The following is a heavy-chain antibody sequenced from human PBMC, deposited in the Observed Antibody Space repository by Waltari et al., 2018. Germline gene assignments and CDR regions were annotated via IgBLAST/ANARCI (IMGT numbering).Heavy chain of an antibody. CDR2: IYYSGST. V-gene: IGHV4-59*01. J-gene: IGHJ4*02. D-gene: IGHD1-26*01. CDR1: GGSISSYS. CDR3: ARGGPWEWFNY. Sequence: QVQLQESGPGLVKPSETLSLTCTVSGGSISSYSWSWIRQPPGKGLEWIGYIYYSGSTNYNPSLKSRVTISVDTSKNQFSLKLSSVTAADTAVYYCARGGPWEWFNYWGQGTLVTVSS.